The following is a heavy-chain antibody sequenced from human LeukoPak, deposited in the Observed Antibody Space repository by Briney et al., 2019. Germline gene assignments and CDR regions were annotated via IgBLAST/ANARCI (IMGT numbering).Heavy chain of an antibody. CDR3: ARALYGSGSYFDP. J-gene: IGHJ5*02. Sequence: GESLQISCKGSAYTFTTYWIGWVRQMPGKGLEWMGIIYPGDSDTRYSPSFQGQVTISADKSISTAYLQWSSLKASDTAMYYCARALYGSGSYFDPWGQGTLVTVSS. V-gene: IGHV5-51*01. CDR2: IYPGDSDT. CDR1: AYTFTTYW. D-gene: IGHD3-10*01.